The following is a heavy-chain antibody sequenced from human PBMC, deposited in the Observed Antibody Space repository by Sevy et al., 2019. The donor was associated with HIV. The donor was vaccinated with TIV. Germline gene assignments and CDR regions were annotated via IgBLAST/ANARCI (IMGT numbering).Heavy chain of an antibody. CDR2: IKSKNDGKTT. CDR1: GFTFRNAW. CDR3: TTDIAEAGKGELDY. J-gene: IGHJ4*02. D-gene: IGHD6-19*01. Sequence: GGSLRLSCAASGFTFRNAWMNWVRQAPGKGLEWVGHIKSKNDGKTTDYVAPVKGRFTISRDDSKNTHNLQMNSQKIEDSAGYYCTTDIAEAGKGELDYWGQGTIVTVAS. V-gene: IGHV3-15*01.